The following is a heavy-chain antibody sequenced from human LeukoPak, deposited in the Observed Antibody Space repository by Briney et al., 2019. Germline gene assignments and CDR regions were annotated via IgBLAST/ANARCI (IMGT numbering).Heavy chain of an antibody. CDR2: FDPEDGET. J-gene: IGHJ3*02. D-gene: IGHD6-13*01. CDR1: GYTLTELS. V-gene: IGHV1-24*01. Sequence: ASVKVSCKVSGYTLTELSMHWVRQAPGKGLEWMGGFDPEDGETIYAQKFQGRVTMTEDTSTDTAYMELSSLRSEDTAVYYCASAGIAAAADAFDIWGQGTMVTVSS. CDR3: ASAGIAAAADAFDI.